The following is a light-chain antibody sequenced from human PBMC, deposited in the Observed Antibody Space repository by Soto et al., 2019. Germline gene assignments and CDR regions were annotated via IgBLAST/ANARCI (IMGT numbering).Light chain of an antibody. V-gene: IGKV3-11*01. CDR1: QSVSSY. CDR2: DAS. CDR3: QQRTNWWT. J-gene: IGKJ1*01. Sequence: EIVLTQSPATLSLSPGERATLSCRASQSVSSYLAWYQQKPGQAPRLLIHDASIRATGIPARFSGSGSGTDFTLPISSLEPEDFAVYYCQQRTNWWTFGQGTKVEIK.